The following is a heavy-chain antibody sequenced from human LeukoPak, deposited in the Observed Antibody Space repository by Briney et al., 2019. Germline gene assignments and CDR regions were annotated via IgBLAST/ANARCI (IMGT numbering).Heavy chain of an antibody. Sequence: PSETLSLTCTVSGGSISSSSYYWGWIRQPPGKGLEWIGSIYYSGSTYYNPSLKSRVTISADTSKNQFSLKLSSVTAADTAVYYCARSYYYDSSGYSLQWGQGTLVTVSS. V-gene: IGHV4-39*07. CDR2: IYYSGST. D-gene: IGHD3-22*01. J-gene: IGHJ4*02. CDR1: GGSISSSSYY. CDR3: ARSYYYDSSGYSLQ.